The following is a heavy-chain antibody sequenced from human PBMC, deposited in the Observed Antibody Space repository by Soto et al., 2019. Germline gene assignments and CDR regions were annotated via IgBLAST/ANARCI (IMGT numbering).Heavy chain of an antibody. CDR2: ISAYTGNT. D-gene: IGHD2-2*01. CDR1: GYTFTSYG. Sequence: QVQLVQSGAEVKKPGASVKVSCKASGYTFTSYGISWVRQAPGQGLEWMGWISAYTGNTNYAQKLQGRVTMTTDTSTSTGDIELRSLRSDDTAVSYCARYAAMVDSNWFDPWGQGTLVTVFS. V-gene: IGHV1-18*04. CDR3: ARYAAMVDSNWFDP. J-gene: IGHJ5*02.